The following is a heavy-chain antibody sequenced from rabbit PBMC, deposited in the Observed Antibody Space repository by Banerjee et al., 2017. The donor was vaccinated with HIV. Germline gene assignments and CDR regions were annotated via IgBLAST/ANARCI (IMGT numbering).Heavy chain of an antibody. D-gene: IGHD1-1*01. CDR3: ARGVSGGVHAFDL. J-gene: IGHJ4*01. Sequence: QSLEESGGGLVKPGASLTLTCTASGFSFSSGYDMCWVRQVPGKGLEWIACIDAGSGSTWYASWAKGRFTISLDNAQNTVFLQMTSLTAADTATYFCARGVSGGVHAFDLWGPGTLVTVS. V-gene: IGHV1S40*01. CDR1: GFSFSSGYD. CDR2: IDAGSGST.